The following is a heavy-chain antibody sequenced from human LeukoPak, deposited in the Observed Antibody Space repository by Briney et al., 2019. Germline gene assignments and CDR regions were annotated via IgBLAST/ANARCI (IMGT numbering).Heavy chain of an antibody. CDR2: VTSSGGST. D-gene: IGHD3-22*01. J-gene: IGHJ4*02. CDR3: VKRSSSGYHYDY. V-gene: IGHV3-64D*06. CDR1: GFSFSTYA. Sequence: PGGSLRHPCSASGFSFSTYAMHWVRQAPGKGLEYVSAVTSSGGSTYYADSVKGRFTISRDNSKNTLYLQMSSLRAEDTAVYYCVKRSSSGYHYDYWGQGTLVTVSS.